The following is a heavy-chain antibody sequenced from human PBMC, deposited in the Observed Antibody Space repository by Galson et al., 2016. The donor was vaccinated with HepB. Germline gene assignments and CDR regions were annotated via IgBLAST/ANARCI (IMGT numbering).Heavy chain of an antibody. D-gene: IGHD6-25*01. CDR2: IYDTGST. Sequence: SETLSLTCTVSGGSISSYYWSWIRQPPGKGLEWIGYIYDTGSTIYNPSLKSRVTISIDTSKSQFSLNLTSVTAADTAVYYCARDKGEAAAGRGNFDYWGQGTLVTVSS. J-gene: IGHJ4*02. CDR3: ARDKGEAAAGRGNFDY. CDR1: GGSISSYY. V-gene: IGHV4-59*01.